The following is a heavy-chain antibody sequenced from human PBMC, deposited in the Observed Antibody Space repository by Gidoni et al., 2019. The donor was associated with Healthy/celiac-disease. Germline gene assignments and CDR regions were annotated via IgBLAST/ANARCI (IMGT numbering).Heavy chain of an antibody. D-gene: IGHD5-18*01. CDR1: GGSFSGYY. V-gene: IGHV4-34*01. CDR2: INHSGST. Sequence: QVQLQQWGAGLLKPSETLSLTCAVYGGSFSGYYWSWIRQPPGKGLEWIGEINHSGSTNYNPSLKSRVTISVDTSKNQFSLKLSSVTAADTAVYYCARATAMPSRWFDPWGQGTLVTVSS. J-gene: IGHJ5*02. CDR3: ARATAMPSRWFDP.